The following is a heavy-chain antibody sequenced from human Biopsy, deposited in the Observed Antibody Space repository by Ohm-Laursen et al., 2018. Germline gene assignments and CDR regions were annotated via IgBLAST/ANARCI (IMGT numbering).Heavy chain of an antibody. CDR2: NIPILGAG. CDR1: GGTFSNYG. Sequence: SSVKVSCTAPGGTFSNYGVNWVRQAPGHGLEWLGGNIPILGAGNYAQKFQDRVTVAADTSTSTATMELRSLRSDDTAVYYCATKLTGYFHHWGQGTLVIVSS. D-gene: IGHD3-9*01. J-gene: IGHJ1*01. V-gene: IGHV1-69*06. CDR3: ATKLTGYFHH.